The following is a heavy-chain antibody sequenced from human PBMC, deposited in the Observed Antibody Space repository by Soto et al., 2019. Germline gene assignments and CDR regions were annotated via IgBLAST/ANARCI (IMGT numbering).Heavy chain of an antibody. D-gene: IGHD3-22*01. V-gene: IGHV3-11*01. CDR1: GFTFSDYY. Sequence: SLRLSCAASGFTFSDYYMSWIRQAPGKGLEWVSYISSSGSTIYYGDSVRGRFTISRDNAKNSLYLQMNSLRAEDTAVYYCARSQLYYDSSGYREYWGQGTLVTVAS. CDR3: ARSQLYYDSSGYREY. J-gene: IGHJ4*02. CDR2: ISSSGSTI.